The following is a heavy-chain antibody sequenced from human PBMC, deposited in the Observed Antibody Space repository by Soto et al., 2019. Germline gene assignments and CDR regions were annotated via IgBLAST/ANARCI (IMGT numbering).Heavy chain of an antibody. V-gene: IGHV4-38-2*02. CDR1: DYSIRTGYY. J-gene: IGHJ4*02. Sequence: KTSETLSLTCGVSDYSIRTGYYWAWIRQSPTKGLEWIGSISHSGGSSYNPSLESRATISLDTSKNQFFLTMTSVTAADTAIYYCAREGPPKWGLGFDSWAQGLLVTVSS. CDR2: ISHSGGS. D-gene: IGHD7-27*01. CDR3: AREGPPKWGLGFDS.